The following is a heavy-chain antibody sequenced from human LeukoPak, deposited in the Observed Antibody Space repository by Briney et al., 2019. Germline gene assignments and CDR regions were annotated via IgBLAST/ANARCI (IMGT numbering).Heavy chain of an antibody. CDR3: ANGRYLDWFSAFDI. Sequence: SETLSLTCTVSGGSISSSSYYWGWIRQPPGKGLEWIGSIYYSGSTYYNPSLKSRVTISVATSKNQFSLKLSSVTAADTAVYYCANGRYLDWFSAFDIWGQGTMVTVSS. V-gene: IGHV4-39*01. CDR1: GGSISSSSYY. CDR2: IYYSGST. D-gene: IGHD3-9*01. J-gene: IGHJ3*02.